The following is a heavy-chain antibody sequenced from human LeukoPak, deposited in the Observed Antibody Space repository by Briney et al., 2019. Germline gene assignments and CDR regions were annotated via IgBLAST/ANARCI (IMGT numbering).Heavy chain of an antibody. CDR2: MNPNSGNT. Sequence: ASVKVSFKASGYSFTSYDINWVRQATGQGLEWMGWMNPNSGNTGYAQKFQGRVTMTRNTSISTAYMELSSLRSEDTAVYYCARVGLYDFWRNYYYGMDVWAKGPRSPSP. CDR1: GYSFTSYD. J-gene: IGHJ6*02. D-gene: IGHD3-3*01. V-gene: IGHV1-8*01. CDR3: ARVGLYDFWRNYYYGMDV.